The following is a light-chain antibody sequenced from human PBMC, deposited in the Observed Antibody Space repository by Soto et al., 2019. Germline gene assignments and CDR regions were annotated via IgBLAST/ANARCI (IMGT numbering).Light chain of an antibody. CDR1: QSVGSN. V-gene: IGKV3-15*01. Sequence: EIVMTQSPATLSLSPGERATLSCRASQSVGSNLAWYQQKHGQAPRLLIHGASDRAIGVPVRFSGSGYGTEFTLTISSLQSEDFAVYYCQQYKNWPPFTFGQGTNLEIK. J-gene: IGKJ2*01. CDR2: GAS. CDR3: QQYKNWPPFT.